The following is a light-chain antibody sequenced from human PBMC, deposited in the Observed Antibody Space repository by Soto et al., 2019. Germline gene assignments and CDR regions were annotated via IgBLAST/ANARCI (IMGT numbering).Light chain of an antibody. V-gene: IGLV2-14*01. J-gene: IGLJ2*01. CDR3: SSYSTTSSPHVL. CDR2: ELT. CDR1: SSDVGAYNF. Sequence: QSALTQLPSASGSPGQSVTISCTGTSSDVGAYNFVSWYQQYPGKAPRLLIYELTKRPSGVSTRFSGSKSDNTASLTISGLQAEDEADYFCSSYSTTSSPHVLFGGGTKLTVL.